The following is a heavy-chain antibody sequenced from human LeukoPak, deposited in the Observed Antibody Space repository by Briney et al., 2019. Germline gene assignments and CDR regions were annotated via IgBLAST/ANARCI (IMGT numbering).Heavy chain of an antibody. CDR3: ARLTGYSSGWYYY. D-gene: IGHD6-19*01. CDR1: GGSFSGYY. Sequence: SETLSLTCPVYGGSFSGYYWSWIRQPPGKGLEWIGEINHSGSTNYNPSLKSRVTIPVDTSKNQFSLKLSSVTAADTAVYYCARLTGYSSGWYYYWGQGTLVTVSS. J-gene: IGHJ4*02. CDR2: INHSGST. V-gene: IGHV4-34*01.